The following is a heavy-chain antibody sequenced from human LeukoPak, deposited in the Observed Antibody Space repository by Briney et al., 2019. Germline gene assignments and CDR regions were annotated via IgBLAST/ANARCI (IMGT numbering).Heavy chain of an antibody. CDR3: ARDSGRYCTLDSCYTDFDY. Sequence: GGSLRLSCVASGFTLSGHSMNWVRQSPEKGLEWVSYISSSGTIEFYADSVKGRFAISRENGKNALYLQMNSLRAEDTAVYYCARDSGRYCTLDSCYTDFDYWGRGTLVSVSS. V-gene: IGHV3-48*04. J-gene: IGHJ4*01. D-gene: IGHD2-2*02. CDR2: ISSSGTIE. CDR1: GFTLSGHS.